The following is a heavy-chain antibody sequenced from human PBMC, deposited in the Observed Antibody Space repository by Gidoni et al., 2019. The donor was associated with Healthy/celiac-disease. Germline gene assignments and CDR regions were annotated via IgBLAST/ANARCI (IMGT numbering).Heavy chain of an antibody. D-gene: IGHD6-19*01. V-gene: IGHV1-8*01. CDR2: MNPNSGNT. CDR1: GYTFTSYD. J-gene: IGHJ6*02. CDR3: ARPRTRNFISSGWYSGNGMDV. Sequence: QVQLVQSGAEVKKPGASVKVSCKASGYTFTSYDINWVRQATGQGLEWMGWMNPNSGNTGYEQKFQGRVTMTRNTSISTAYMELSSLRSEDTAVYYCARPRTRNFISSGWYSGNGMDVWGQGTTVTVSS.